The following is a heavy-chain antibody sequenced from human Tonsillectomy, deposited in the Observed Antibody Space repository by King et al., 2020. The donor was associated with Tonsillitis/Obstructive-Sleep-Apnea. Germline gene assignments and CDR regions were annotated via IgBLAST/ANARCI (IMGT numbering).Heavy chain of an antibody. CDR2: IYYSGST. J-gene: IGHJ6*03. CDR1: GGSISSYY. Sequence: VQLQESGPGLVKPSETLSLTCTVSGGSISSYYWSWIRQPPGKGLEWIGYIYYSGSTNYNPSLKSRVTISVDTSKNQFSLKLSSVTAADTAVYYCARHRDCTNGVCYDYYYCMDVWGKGTTVTVSS. D-gene: IGHD2-8*01. V-gene: IGHV4-59*08. CDR3: ARHRDCTNGVCYDYYYCMDV.